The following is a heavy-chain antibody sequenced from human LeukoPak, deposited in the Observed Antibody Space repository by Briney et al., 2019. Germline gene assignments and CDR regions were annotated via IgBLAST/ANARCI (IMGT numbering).Heavy chain of an antibody. Sequence: ASVKVSCKVSGYTLTELSMHWGRQAPGKGLEWMGGFDPEDGETIYAQKFQGRVTMTEDTSTDTAYMELSSLRSDDTAVYYCAREPQRGIAAAGTPRHGMDVWGQGTTVTVSS. CDR1: GYTLTELS. CDR3: AREPQRGIAAAGTPRHGMDV. J-gene: IGHJ6*02. CDR2: FDPEDGET. V-gene: IGHV1-24*01. D-gene: IGHD6-13*01.